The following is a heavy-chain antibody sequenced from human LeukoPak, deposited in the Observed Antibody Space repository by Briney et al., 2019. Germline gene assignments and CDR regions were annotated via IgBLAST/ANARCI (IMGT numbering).Heavy chain of an antibody. V-gene: IGHV4-34*01. CDR3: ARGPFFWSGYKTLDY. CDR1: GGSFSGYY. J-gene: IGHJ4*02. D-gene: IGHD3-3*01. Sequence: SETLSLTCAVYGGSFSGYYWSWIRQPPGKWLEWIGEINHSGSTNYNPSLKSRVTISVDTSKNQFSLKLSSVTAADTAVYYCARGPFFWSGYKTLDYWGQGTLVTVSS. CDR2: INHSGST.